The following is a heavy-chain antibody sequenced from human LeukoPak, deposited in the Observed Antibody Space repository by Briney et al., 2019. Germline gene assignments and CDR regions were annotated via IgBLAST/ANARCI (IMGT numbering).Heavy chain of an antibody. J-gene: IGHJ5*02. CDR1: GFTFSNAW. Sequence: PGGSLRLSCAASGFTFSNAWMSWVRQAPGKGLEWVGRIKSKTDGGTTDYAAPVKGRFTISRDDSKNTLYLQMNSLKTEDTAVYYCTTRTEGPMVRGVIIPLFDPWGQGTLVTVSS. D-gene: IGHD3-10*01. CDR3: TTRTEGPMVRGVIIPLFDP. CDR2: IKSKTDGGTT. V-gene: IGHV3-15*01.